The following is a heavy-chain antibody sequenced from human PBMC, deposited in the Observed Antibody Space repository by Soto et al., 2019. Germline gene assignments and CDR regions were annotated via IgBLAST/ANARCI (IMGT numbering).Heavy chain of an antibody. J-gene: IGHJ6*02. CDR1: GGSISSGDYC. Sequence: QVQLQESGPGLVKPSQTLSLTCTVSGGSISSGDYCWSRIRQPPGNGLEWIGYIYYSGTTYYNPSLKSRVTISVDTSKNQFSLKVSSVTAADTAVYYCARALIQLWPHYYYGMDVWGQGTTVTVSS. CDR3: ARALIQLWPHYYYGMDV. CDR2: IYYSGTT. V-gene: IGHV4-30-4*01. D-gene: IGHD5-18*01.